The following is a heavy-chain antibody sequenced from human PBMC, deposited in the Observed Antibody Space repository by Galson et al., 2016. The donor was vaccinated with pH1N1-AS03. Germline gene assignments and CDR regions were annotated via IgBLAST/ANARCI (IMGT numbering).Heavy chain of an antibody. J-gene: IGHJ5*02. Sequence: PALVKPTQTLTLTCTFSGFSLSTSGVGVGWIRQPPGKALEWLALIYWDDDKRYSPSLKSRLTITKDTSKNQVVLKMTNMDPVDTATYYCAHGPYWFDPWGQGTLVTVSS. CDR3: AHGPYWFDP. V-gene: IGHV2-5*02. CDR1: GFSLSTSGVG. CDR2: IYWDDDK.